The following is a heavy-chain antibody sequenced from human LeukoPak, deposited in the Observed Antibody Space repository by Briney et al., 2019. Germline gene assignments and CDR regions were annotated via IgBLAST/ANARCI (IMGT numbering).Heavy chain of an antibody. CDR2: ISAYNGNT. CDR3: ARDKPIAVAGNYYYYYYGMDV. J-gene: IGHJ6*02. D-gene: IGHD6-19*01. V-gene: IGHV1-18*01. Sequence: ASVKVSCKASGYTFTSYGISWVRQAPGQGLEWMGWISAYNGNTNYAQKLQGRVTMTTDTSTSTAYMELRSLRSDDTAVYYCARDKPIAVAGNYYYYYYGMDVWGQGTTVTVSS. CDR1: GYTFTSYG.